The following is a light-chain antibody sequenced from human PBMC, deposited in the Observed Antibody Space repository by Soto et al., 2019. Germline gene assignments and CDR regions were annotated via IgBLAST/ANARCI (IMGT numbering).Light chain of an antibody. CDR3: QQRSTLFT. Sequence: EIVLTQSPATLSLSPGERATLSCRASQSISRYLAWYQQKPGQTPRLLIYDASTRATGIPARFSGSGSGTDFTLTISSLEPEDFAVYYCQQRSTLFTFGPGTTVEIK. V-gene: IGKV3-11*01. J-gene: IGKJ3*01. CDR2: DAS. CDR1: QSISRY.